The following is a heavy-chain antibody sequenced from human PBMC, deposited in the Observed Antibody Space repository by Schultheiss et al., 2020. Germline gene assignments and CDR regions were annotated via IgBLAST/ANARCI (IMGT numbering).Heavy chain of an antibody. CDR2: IGTSNTYI. Sequence: GGSLRLSCATSGFSFSSYNMHWVRQAPGKGLEWVSSIGTSNTYIHYADSVKGRFTLSRDNAKSSLYLQMNSLRAEDTAVYYCARDMLQQLGKTRLPGAYYYYYYMDVWGKGTTVTVSS. J-gene: IGHJ6*03. CDR3: ARDMLQQLGKTRLPGAYYYYYYMDV. CDR1: GFSFSSYN. D-gene: IGHD6-13*01. V-gene: IGHV3-21*01.